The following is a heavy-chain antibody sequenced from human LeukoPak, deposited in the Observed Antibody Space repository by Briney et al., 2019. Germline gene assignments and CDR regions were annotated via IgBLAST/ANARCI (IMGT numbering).Heavy chain of an antibody. Sequence: PGGSLRLSCAASGSTFSSYGMHWVRQAPGKGLEWVAVIWYDGSNKYYADSVKGRFTISRDNSKNTLYLQMNSLRAEDTAVYYCARDLDYYGSGSYGVFDYWGQGTLVTVSS. CDR2: IWYDGSNK. D-gene: IGHD3-10*01. CDR1: GSTFSSYG. J-gene: IGHJ4*02. CDR3: ARDLDYYGSGSYGVFDY. V-gene: IGHV3-33*01.